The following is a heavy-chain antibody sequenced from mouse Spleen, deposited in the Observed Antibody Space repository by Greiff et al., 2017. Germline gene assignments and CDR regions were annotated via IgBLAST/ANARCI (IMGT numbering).Heavy chain of an antibody. Sequence: VQLQQPGAELVKPGASVKLSCKASGYTFTSYWMHWVKQRPGQGLEWIGEIDPSDSYTNYNQKFKGKATLTVDKSSSTAYMQLSSLTSEDSAVYYCARILRLHFDVWGAGTTVTVSS. V-gene: IGHV1-69*02. CDR3: ARILRLHFDV. J-gene: IGHJ1*01. CDR1: GYTFTSYW. CDR2: IDPSDSYT.